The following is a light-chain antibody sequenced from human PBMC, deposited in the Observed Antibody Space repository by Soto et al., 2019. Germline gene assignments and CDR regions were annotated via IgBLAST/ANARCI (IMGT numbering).Light chain of an antibody. CDR2: WAS. Sequence: DILMTQSPDSLAVSLGERATINCKSSQSVLYSSNNNNYIAWYQQKPGQPPKLIIYWASTRESGVPDRFSGSGSGTDFTLTISSLQAEDVEIYYCQQYYDTPSTFGQGTKVDIK. V-gene: IGKV4-1*01. CDR3: QQYYDTPST. CDR1: QSVLYSSNNNNY. J-gene: IGKJ1*01.